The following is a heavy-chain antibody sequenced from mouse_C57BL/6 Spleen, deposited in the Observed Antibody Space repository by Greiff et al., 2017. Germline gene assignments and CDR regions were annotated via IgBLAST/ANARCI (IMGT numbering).Heavy chain of an antibody. D-gene: IGHD1-1*01. J-gene: IGHJ4*01. CDR2: IWTGGGT. CDR1: GFSLTSYA. Sequence: QVQLKESGPGLVAPSQSLSITCTVSGFSLTSYAISWVRQTPGKGLEWLGVIWTGGGTNYNSALKSRMSIRKANYKGQVFLKMNSLQTDDTARYYCARSTTVGYAMDYWGQGTSVTVSS. CDR3: ARSTTVGYAMDY. V-gene: IGHV2-9-1*01.